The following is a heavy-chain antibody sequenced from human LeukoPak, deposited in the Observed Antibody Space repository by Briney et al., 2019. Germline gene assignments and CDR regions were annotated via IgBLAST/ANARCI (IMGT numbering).Heavy chain of an antibody. D-gene: IGHD2-8*01. Sequence: PGGSLRLSCAASGFPFSSYSMNWVRQAPGKGLEWVSSISSSSSYIYYADSVKGRFTISRDNAKNSLYQQMNSLRDEDTAVYYCARVQGVSRDYWGQGTVVTVSS. V-gene: IGHV3-21*01. CDR3: ARVQGVSRDY. CDR1: GFPFSSYS. CDR2: ISSSSSYI. J-gene: IGHJ4*02.